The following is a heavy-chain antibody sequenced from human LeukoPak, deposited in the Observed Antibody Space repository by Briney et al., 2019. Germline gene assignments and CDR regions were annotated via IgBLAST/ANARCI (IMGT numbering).Heavy chain of an antibody. J-gene: IGHJ3*02. Sequence: SETLSLTCTVSGGSISRGGYYWSWIRQHPGKGLEWIGYIYYSGSTYYNPSLKSRVTIPVDTSKNQFSLKLSSVTAADTAVYYGARDYYGSGSYYNDAFDIWGQGTMVTVSS. CDR1: GGSISRGGYY. CDR2: IYYSGST. D-gene: IGHD3-10*01. V-gene: IGHV4-31*03. CDR3: ARDYYGSGSYYNDAFDI.